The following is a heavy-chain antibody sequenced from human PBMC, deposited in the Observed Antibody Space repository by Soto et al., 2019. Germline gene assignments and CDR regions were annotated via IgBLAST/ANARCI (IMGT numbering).Heavy chain of an antibody. CDR3: ARDRGRSYYDSSGSIDY. D-gene: IGHD3-22*01. Sequence: DSVKVACKASGYNFTSYGISWVRQAPGQGLEWMGWISAYNGNTNYAQKLQGRVTMTTDTSTSTAYMELRSLRSDDTAVYYCARDRGRSYYDSSGSIDYWGQGTLVTV. J-gene: IGHJ4*02. CDR2: ISAYNGNT. CDR1: GYNFTSYG. V-gene: IGHV1-18*01.